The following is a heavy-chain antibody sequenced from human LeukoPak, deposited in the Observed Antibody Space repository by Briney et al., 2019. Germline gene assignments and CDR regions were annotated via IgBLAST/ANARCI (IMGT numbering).Heavy chain of an antibody. CDR2: INPSGGST. CDR3: ARFGTTGTEH. D-gene: IGHD1-1*01. J-gene: IGHJ4*02. V-gene: IGHV1-46*01. CDR1: GYTFTSYY. Sequence: EASVKVSCKASGYTFTSYYMHLVRQAPRQGLEWMGIINPSGGSTSYAQKFQGRVTMTRDTSTSTVYMELSSLRSEDTAVYYCARFGTTGTEHWGQGTLVTVSS.